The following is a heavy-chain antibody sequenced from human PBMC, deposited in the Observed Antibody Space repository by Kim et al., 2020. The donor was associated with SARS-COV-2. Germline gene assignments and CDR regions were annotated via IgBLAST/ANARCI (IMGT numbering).Heavy chain of an antibody. J-gene: IGHJ6*02. V-gene: IGHV1-46*01. CDR1: GYTFTSYY. Sequence: ASVKVSCKASGYTFTSYYMHWVRQAPGQGLEWMGIINPSGGSTSYAQKFQGRVTMTRDTSTSTVYMELSSLRSEDTAVYYCARERMARYCSGGSCYSGHYYGMDVWGQGTTVTVSS. D-gene: IGHD2-15*01. CDR2: INPSGGST. CDR3: ARERMARYCSGGSCYSGHYYGMDV.